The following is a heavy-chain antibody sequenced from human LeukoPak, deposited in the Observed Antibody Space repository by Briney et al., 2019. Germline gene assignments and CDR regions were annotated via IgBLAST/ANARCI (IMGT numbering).Heavy chain of an antibody. J-gene: IGHJ4*02. Sequence: SETLSLTCAVYGGSFSGYYWSWIRQPPGKGLEWIGEINHSGSTNYNPSLKSRVTISVDTSKNQFSLKLSSVTAADTAVYYCARSPYCSSTSCYAYVDTAMVNFDYWGQGTLVTVSS. CDR2: INHSGST. D-gene: IGHD2-2*01. CDR3: ARSPYCSSTSCYAYVDTAMVNFDY. CDR1: GGSFSGYY. V-gene: IGHV4-34*01.